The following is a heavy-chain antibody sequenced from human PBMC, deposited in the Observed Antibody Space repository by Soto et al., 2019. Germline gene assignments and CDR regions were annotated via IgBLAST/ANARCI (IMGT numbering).Heavy chain of an antibody. CDR2: TSHNGGTV. J-gene: IGHJ5*02. CDR3: ARWVSLPGPAS. V-gene: IGHV3-23*01. Sequence: GGSLRLSCASSGCTCSNYAMTWVRQAPGKGLEWVSVTSHNGGTVYYADSVKGRFTISRDNSRNTLYLQVGSLRADDMAVYYCARWVSLPGPASWVQGTLVTVS. CDR1: GCTCSNYA.